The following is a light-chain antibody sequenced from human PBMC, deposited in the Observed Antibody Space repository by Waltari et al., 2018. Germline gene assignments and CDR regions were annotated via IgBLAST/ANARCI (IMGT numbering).Light chain of an antibody. Sequence: MTWRASQSLSNWLAWYQQKPGKAPKVLIYKASTLESGVPSRFSGSGSGTEFTLTISSLQPDDFATYYCQQYRNLWTFGQGTKVEIK. CDR1: QSLSNW. V-gene: IGKV1-5*03. CDR2: KAS. J-gene: IGKJ1*01. CDR3: QQYRNLWT.